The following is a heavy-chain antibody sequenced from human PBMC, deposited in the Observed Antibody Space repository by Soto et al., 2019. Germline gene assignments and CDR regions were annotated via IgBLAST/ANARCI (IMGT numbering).Heavy chain of an antibody. Sequence: ASVKVSCKASGYSFTSYGISWVRQAPGQGLEWMGWISAYNGNTNYAQKLQGRVTMTTDTSTSTAYMELRSLRSDDTAVYYCARVERYDFWSGPRPYYYGMDVWGQGTTVT. D-gene: IGHD3-3*01. CDR3: ARVERYDFWSGPRPYYYGMDV. CDR2: ISAYNGNT. J-gene: IGHJ6*02. V-gene: IGHV1-18*01. CDR1: GYSFTSYG.